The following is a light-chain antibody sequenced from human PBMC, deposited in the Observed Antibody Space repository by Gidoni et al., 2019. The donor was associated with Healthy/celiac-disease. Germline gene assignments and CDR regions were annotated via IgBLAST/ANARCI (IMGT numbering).Light chain of an antibody. CDR1: QSISSY. J-gene: IGKJ3*01. V-gene: IGKV1-39*01. CDR3: QQCYNTLFT. Sequence: IQMTQSPSSLSACVGDRVTITCRASQSISSYLNWYQQKPGKAPKLLIYAASSLQSGVPSRFSGSGSGTDFTLTISSLQPEDFATYYCQQCYNTLFTFGPGTKVDIK. CDR2: AAS.